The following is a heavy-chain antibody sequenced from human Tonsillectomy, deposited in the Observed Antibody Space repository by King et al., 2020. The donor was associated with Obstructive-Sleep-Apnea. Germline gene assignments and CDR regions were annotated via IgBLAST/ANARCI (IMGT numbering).Heavy chain of an antibody. CDR1: GGSISSTDYF. J-gene: IGHJ4*02. CDR2: IYYSGST. CDR3: ARTYGDFYFDS. Sequence: QLQESGPGLVKASQTLSLTCTVSGGSISSTDYFWSWIRQPPGKGLEWIGYIYYSGSTYYNPSLKSRVAISVDTSKNQFSLKLSSVTAADTAVYYCARTYGDFYFDSWGQGTLVTVSS. V-gene: IGHV4-30-4*01. D-gene: IGHD4-17*01.